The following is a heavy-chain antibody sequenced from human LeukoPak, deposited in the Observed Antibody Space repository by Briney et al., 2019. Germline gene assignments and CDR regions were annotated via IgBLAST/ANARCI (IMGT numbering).Heavy chain of an antibody. V-gene: IGHV3-69-1*01. CDR2: IGGDGIA. CDR3: AKDRANWAIDD. D-gene: IGHD3-16*01. J-gene: IGHJ4*02. Sequence: GGSLRLSCVASGFTFTDHPMNWVRQAPGKGREWISYIGGDGIAFYADSVKGRFTASKDDARKSMYLQMNSLRVEDTAVYYCAKDRANWAIDDWGQGTQVTVSS. CDR1: GFTFTDHP.